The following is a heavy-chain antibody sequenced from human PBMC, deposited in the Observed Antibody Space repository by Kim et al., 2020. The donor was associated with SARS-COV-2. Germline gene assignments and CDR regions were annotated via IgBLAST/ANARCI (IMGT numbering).Heavy chain of an antibody. Sequence: GGSLRLSCEASGFSFGRYTMNWVRQAPGKGLEWVSSITISSTYIYYAESVEGRFTVSRDNDKNSLYLQMDNLRAEDTAVYFCTRLGVYGSDSSITFDYWGQGCLVTVSS. V-gene: IGHV3-21*01. D-gene: IGHD5-12*01. J-gene: IGHJ4*02. CDR3: TRLGVYGSDSSITFDY. CDR1: GFSFGRYT. CDR2: ITISSTYI.